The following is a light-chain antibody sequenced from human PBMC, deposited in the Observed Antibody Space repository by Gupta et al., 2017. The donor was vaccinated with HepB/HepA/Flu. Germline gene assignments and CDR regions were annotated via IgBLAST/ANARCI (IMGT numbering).Light chain of an antibody. Sequence: DIQMTQSPSSLSASIGDRVTITCRASQDISNWLAWYQQKPEKAPKPLIYDASTLQSGVPSRFSGRRSGTDFTLTINSLQPEDFATYYCQQYKSYPPTFGGGTKLEIQ. CDR3: QQYKSYPPT. V-gene: IGKV1D-16*01. J-gene: IGKJ4*01. CDR1: QDISNW. CDR2: DAS.